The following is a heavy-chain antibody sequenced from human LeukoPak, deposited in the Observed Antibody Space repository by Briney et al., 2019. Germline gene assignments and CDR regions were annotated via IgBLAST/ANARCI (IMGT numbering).Heavy chain of an antibody. J-gene: IGHJ6*03. CDR2: INHSGST. CDR3: ARGRHGYYYYKDV. V-gene: IGHV4-34*01. Sequence: PSETLSLTCAVYGGSFSGYYWSWTRQPPGKGLEWIGEINHSGSTNYNPSLKSRVTISVDTSKNQFSLKLSSVTAADTAVYYCARGRHGYYYYKDVWGKGTTVTVSS. CDR1: GGSFSGYY.